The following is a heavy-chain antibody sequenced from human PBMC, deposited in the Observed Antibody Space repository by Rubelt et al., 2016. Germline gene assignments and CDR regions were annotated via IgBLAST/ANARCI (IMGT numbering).Heavy chain of an antibody. V-gene: IGHV3-23*04. J-gene: IGHJ4*02. CDR3: AKSNVVVTPGDY. CDR1: GFTVSNYY. CDR2: LSGSGGRT. D-gene: IGHD4-23*01. Sequence: EVQVVESGGGLIQPGGSLRLSCAASGFTVSNYYMTWVRQAPGEGLEWVSGLSGSGGRTHYADSVKGRFTISRDNSKNTLYLQMNSLGVEDTAIYDCAKSNVVVTPGDYWGQGTLVTVSS.